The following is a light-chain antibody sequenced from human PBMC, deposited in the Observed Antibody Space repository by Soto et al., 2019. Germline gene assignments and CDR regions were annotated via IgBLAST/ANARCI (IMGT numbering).Light chain of an antibody. V-gene: IGLV2-14*01. J-gene: IGLJ1*01. CDR3: NSTTPGSLYG. CDR1: SSDVGGYNY. CDR2: KVS. Sequence: QSALTQPASVSGSPGQSITISCTGTSSDVGGYNYVSWYQQYPGRVPKLLIYKVSNRPSGVSNRFSGSKSGNTASLTISGLQAEDEVDYFCNSTTPGSLYGVGTGTKVTVL.